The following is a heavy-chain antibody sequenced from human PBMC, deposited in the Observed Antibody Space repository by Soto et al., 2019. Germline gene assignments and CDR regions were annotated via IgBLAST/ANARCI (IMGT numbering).Heavy chain of an antibody. CDR3: ARGDSTDCSNGVCSFFYNHDMDV. D-gene: IGHD2-8*01. V-gene: IGHV1-69*06. CDR2: IIPIFGTA. J-gene: IGHJ6*02. CDR1: GGTFRSYA. Sequence: SVKVSCKASGGTFRSYAISWVRQAPGQGLEWMGGIIPIFGTANYAQKFQGRVTITADTSISTASMELTRLTSDDTAIYYCARGDSTDCSNGVCSFFYNHDMDVWGQGTTVTVSS.